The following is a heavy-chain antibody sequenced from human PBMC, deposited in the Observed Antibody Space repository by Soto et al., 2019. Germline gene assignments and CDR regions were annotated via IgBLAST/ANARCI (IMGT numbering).Heavy chain of an antibody. J-gene: IGHJ4*02. Sequence: QVQLQESGPGLVKPSQTLSLTCTVSGGSISSGGYYWSWIRQHPGKGLEWIGYIYYSGSTYYNPSLKRRVTISEDTSMYHVSLKLTSVTAADKAVYYCASVGSGWVRSWGQGTLVTVSS. CDR1: GGSISSGGYY. V-gene: IGHV4-31*03. CDR3: ASVGSGWVRS. D-gene: IGHD6-19*01. CDR2: IYYSGST.